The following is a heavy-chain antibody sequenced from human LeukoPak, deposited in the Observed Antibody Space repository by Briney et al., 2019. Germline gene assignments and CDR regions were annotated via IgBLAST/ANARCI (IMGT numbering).Heavy chain of an antibody. D-gene: IGHD2-15*01. J-gene: IGHJ4*02. CDR1: GFTFSSFS. CDR2: ISSRSSYI. Sequence: GGSLRLSCAASGFTFSSFSMNWVRQAPGKGLEWVSSISSRSSYIYYADSVKGRFTISRDNAKKSLYLQMNSLRAEDTAVYYCARVPSDIVVVEPATPDFWGQGTLVTVSS. CDR3: ARVPSDIVVVEPATPDF. V-gene: IGHV3-21*01.